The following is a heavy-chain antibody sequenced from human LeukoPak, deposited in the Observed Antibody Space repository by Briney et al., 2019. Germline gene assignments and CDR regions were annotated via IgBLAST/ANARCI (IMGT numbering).Heavy chain of an antibody. V-gene: IGHV3-23*01. CDR1: GFTFSSYA. J-gene: IGHJ3*02. CDR3: ARDSGEWELLYDAFDI. Sequence: GGSLRLSCAASGFTFSSYAMSWVRQAPGKGLEWVSAISGSGGSTYYADSVKGRFTISRDNSKNTLYLQMNSLRAEDTAVYYCARDSGEWELLYDAFDIWGQGTMVTVSS. D-gene: IGHD1-26*01. CDR2: ISGSGGST.